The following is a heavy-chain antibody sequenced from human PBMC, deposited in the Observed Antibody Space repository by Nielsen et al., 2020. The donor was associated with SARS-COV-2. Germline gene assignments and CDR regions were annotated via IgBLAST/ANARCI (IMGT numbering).Heavy chain of an antibody. CDR1: GYMFTTYT. V-gene: IGHV1-3*01. CDR3: ARDLKLVGAIRRDSPDAFDI. D-gene: IGHD1-26*01. CDR2: INAGNGNT. Sequence: ASVKVSCKASGYMFTTYTIHWVRQAPGQRLEWMGWINAGNGNTKSLQKFQGRVTITRDTSASTAYMELSSLRSEDTAVYYCARDLKLVGAIRRDSPDAFDIWGQGTMVTVSS. J-gene: IGHJ3*02.